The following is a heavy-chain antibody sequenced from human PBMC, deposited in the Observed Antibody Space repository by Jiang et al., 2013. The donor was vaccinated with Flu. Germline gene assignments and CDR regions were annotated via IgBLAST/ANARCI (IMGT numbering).Heavy chain of an antibody. V-gene: IGHV4-39*07. CDR1: GGSISSSSYY. D-gene: IGHD1-26*01. CDR2: IYYSGST. CDR3: ARDLWGPYSGSYYYYYYGMDV. J-gene: IGHJ6*02. Sequence: LLKPSETLSLTCTVSGGSISSSSYYWGWIRQPPGKGLEWIGSIYYSGSTYYNPSLKSRVTISVDTSKNQFSLKLSSVTAADTAVYYCARDLWGPYSGSYYYYYYGMDVWGQGTTVTVSS.